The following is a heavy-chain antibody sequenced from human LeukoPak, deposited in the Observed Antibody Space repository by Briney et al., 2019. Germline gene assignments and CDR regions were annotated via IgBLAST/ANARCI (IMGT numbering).Heavy chain of an antibody. D-gene: IGHD3-22*01. CDR1: GFTFNLYT. CDR3: AKKKYYYDSSGYVDY. J-gene: IGHJ4*02. CDR2: ISGGGSQR. V-gene: IGHV3-21*01. Sequence: PGGSLRLSCAASGFTFNLYTLNWVRQAPGKGLQWVASISGGGSQRSYTDSLKGRFTISRDNSKNTLYLQMNSLRAEDTAVYYCAKKKYYYDSSGYVDYWGQGTLVTVSS.